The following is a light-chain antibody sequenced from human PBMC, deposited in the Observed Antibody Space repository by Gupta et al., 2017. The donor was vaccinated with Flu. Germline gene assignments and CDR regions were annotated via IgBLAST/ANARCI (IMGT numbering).Light chain of an antibody. J-gene: IGKJ2*01. CDR2: AAS. V-gene: IGKV3-20*01. CDR3: QHYGRSPRT. CDR1: QTVNNNY. Sequence: GERATLSCRASQTVNNNYVAWYQQKPGQAPRLLLFAASSRATGIPDRFSGSGSGTDFTLTISRLEPEDFAVYYCQHYGRSPRTFGQGTNLEIK.